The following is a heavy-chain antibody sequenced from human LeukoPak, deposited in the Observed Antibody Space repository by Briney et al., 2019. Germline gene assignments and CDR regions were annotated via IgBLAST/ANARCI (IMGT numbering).Heavy chain of an antibody. J-gene: IGHJ4*02. CDR2: INHSRST. CDR3: ARGRTKDVVPAATGLYFDY. CDR1: GGSFSGYY. Sequence: PSETLSLTCAVYGGSFSGYYWSWIRQPPGKGLEWIGEINHSRSTNYNPSLKSRVTISVDTSKNQFSLKLSSVTAADTAVYYCARGRTKDVVPAATGLYFDYWGQGTLVTVSS. D-gene: IGHD2-2*01. V-gene: IGHV4-34*01.